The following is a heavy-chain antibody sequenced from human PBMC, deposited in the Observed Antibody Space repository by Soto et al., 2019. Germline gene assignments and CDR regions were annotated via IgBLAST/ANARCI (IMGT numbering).Heavy chain of an antibody. V-gene: IGHV5-10-1*01. D-gene: IGHD3-3*01. CDR1: GYIFTSYW. CDR2: IDPSDSYT. CDR3: ARDYDFWRGYYYGMDV. J-gene: IGHJ6*02. Sequence: GESLKISCKGSGYIFTSYWMSWVRQMPGKGLEWMGRIDPSDSYTNYSPSFQGHVTISADKSISTAYLQWSSLKASDTAMYYCARDYDFWRGYYYGMDVWGQGTPVTVYS.